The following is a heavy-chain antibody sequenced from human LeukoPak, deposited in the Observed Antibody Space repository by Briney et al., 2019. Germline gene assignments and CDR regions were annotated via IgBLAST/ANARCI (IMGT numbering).Heavy chain of an antibody. D-gene: IGHD3-9*01. V-gene: IGHV4-34*01. CDR2: INHSGST. Sequence: SETLSLTCAVDGGSFSGYYWSWIRQPPGKGLEWIGEINHSGSTNYNPSLKSRVTISVDTSKNQFSLKLSSVTAADTAVYYCASEYDILTGYSETTDDYWGQGTLVTVSS. CDR1: GGSFSGYY. CDR3: ASEYDILTGYSETTDDY. J-gene: IGHJ4*02.